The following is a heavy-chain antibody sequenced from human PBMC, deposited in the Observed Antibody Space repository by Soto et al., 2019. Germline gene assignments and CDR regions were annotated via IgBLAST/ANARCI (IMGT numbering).Heavy chain of an antibody. Sequence: PGGSLRLSCAASGFTFSSYAMHWVRQAPGKGLEWVAVISYDGSNKYYADSVKGRFTISRDNSKNTLYLQMNSLRAEDTAVYYCARDRTGIAAAGTWLPDYYYYGMDVWGQGTTVTVSS. J-gene: IGHJ6*02. D-gene: IGHD6-13*01. CDR2: ISYDGSNK. CDR3: ARDRTGIAAAGTWLPDYYYYGMDV. V-gene: IGHV3-30-3*01. CDR1: GFTFSSYA.